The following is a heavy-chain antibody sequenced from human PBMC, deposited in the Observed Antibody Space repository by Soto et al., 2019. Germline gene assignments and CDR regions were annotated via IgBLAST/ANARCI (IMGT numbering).Heavy chain of an antibody. CDR2: IYWNDDK. CDR3: VHRQNWFDP. V-gene: IGHV2-5*01. CDR1: GFSLSTSGVG. J-gene: IGHJ5*02. Sequence: QITLKESGPTLVKPTQTLTLTCTFSGFSLSTSGVGVGWFRQPPGKALEWVTMIYWNDDKYYSPSLKNRITIIKDTSKNQVVLTMTDMDPADSATYYCVHRQNWFDPWGQGFLVTVSS.